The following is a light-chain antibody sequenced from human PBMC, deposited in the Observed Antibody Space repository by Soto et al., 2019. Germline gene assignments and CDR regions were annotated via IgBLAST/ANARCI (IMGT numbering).Light chain of an antibody. CDR3: AAWDDSLNGQWV. CDR1: SSNIGSNT. Sequence: QSVLTQPPSASGTPGQRVTISCSGSSSNIGSNTVNWYQQLPGTAPKLFIYSNNQRPSGVPDRFSGSKSGTSASLAISGLQSEDEADYYCAAWDDSLNGQWVFGGGTKVTVL. J-gene: IGLJ3*02. V-gene: IGLV1-44*01. CDR2: SNN.